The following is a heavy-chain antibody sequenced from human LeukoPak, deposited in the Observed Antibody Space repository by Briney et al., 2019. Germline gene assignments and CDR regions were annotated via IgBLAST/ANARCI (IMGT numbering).Heavy chain of an antibody. Sequence: PGGSLRLSCAASGFTFSDYYMSWIRQAPGKGLEWVSYISSSGSTIYYADSVKGRFTISRDNAKNSLYLQMNSLRAEDTAVYYCARQASYDILTGYSPDAFDIWGQGTMVTVSS. J-gene: IGHJ3*02. CDR2: ISSSGSTI. V-gene: IGHV3-11*04. D-gene: IGHD3-9*01. CDR1: GFTFSDYY. CDR3: ARQASYDILTGYSPDAFDI.